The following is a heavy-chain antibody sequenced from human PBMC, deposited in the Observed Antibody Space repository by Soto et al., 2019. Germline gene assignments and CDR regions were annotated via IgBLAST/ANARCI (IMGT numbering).Heavy chain of an antibody. CDR3: ARGVVAATGEGDAFDI. J-gene: IGHJ3*02. Sequence: SETLSLTCTVSGGSISSGGYYWSWIRQHPGKGLEWIGYIYYSGSTYYNPSLKSRVTISVDTSKNQFSLKLSSVTAADTAVYYCARGVVAATGEGDAFDIWGQGTMVTVSS. CDR2: IYYSGST. V-gene: IGHV4-31*03. CDR1: GGSISSGGYY. D-gene: IGHD2-15*01.